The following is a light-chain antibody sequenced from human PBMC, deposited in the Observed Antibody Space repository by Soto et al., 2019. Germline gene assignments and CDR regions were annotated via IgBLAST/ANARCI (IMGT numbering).Light chain of an antibody. CDR3: QQYAKWPWT. CDR2: GAS. CDR1: QSVSGD. J-gene: IGKJ1*01. V-gene: IGKV3-15*01. Sequence: IVITQSPATLSVSPGERATLSCRASQSVSGDLAWYQQKPGQAPRIFIYGASTRATGIPARFSGSGSGTEFTLTISSLQSEDFSVYYCQQYAKWPWTFGQGTKVDIK.